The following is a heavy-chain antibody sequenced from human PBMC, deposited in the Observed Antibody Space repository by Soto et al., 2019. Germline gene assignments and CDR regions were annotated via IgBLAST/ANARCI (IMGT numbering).Heavy chain of an antibody. CDR2: INAGNGNT. J-gene: IGHJ5*02. CDR1: GYTFTSYA. D-gene: IGHD2-2*01. V-gene: IGHV1-3*01. CDR3: ARDKRGEEYCSSTSCYPYWFDP. Sequence: ASVKVSCKASGYTFTSYAMHWVRQAPGQRLEWMGWINAGNGNTKYSQKFQGRVAVTRDTSASTAYMELSSLRSEDTAVYYCARDKRGEEYCSSTSCYPYWFDPWGQRTLVTVS.